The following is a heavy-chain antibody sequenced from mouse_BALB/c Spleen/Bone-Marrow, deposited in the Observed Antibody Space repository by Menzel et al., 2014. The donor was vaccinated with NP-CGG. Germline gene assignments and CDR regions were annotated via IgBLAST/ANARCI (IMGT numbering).Heavy chain of an antibody. CDR3: ARFPISYGNYGAMDY. D-gene: IGHD2-1*01. J-gene: IGHJ4*01. V-gene: IGHV1S41*01. Sequence: DLVKPGASVKLSCKASGYTFTSYWINWIKQRPGQGLEWIGRIAPGSGSTYYNEMFRGKATLTVDTSSSTAYIQLSSLSSEDPAVYFCARFPISYGNYGAMDYWSQGTSVTVSS. CDR2: IAPGSGST. CDR1: GYTFTSYW.